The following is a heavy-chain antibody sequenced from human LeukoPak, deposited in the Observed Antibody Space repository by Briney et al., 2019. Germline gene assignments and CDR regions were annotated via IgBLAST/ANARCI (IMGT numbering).Heavy chain of an antibody. V-gene: IGHV3-23*01. CDR2: TSGSGGST. D-gene: IGHD3-22*01. CDR3: AKRGYDSGGYYGYFDY. CDR1: GFTFSSYA. Sequence: GGSLRLSCAASGFTFSSYAMSWVRQAPGKGLEWVSGTSGSGGSTYYADSVKGRFTISRDNSKNTLYLQMNSLRAEDTAAYYCAKRGYDSGGYYGYFDYWGQGILVTVSS. J-gene: IGHJ4*02.